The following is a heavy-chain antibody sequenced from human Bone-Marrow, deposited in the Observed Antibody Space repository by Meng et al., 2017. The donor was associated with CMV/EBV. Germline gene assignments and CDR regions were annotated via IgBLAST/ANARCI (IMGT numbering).Heavy chain of an antibody. J-gene: IGHJ4*02. D-gene: IGHD6-13*01. CDR1: GFTFSRNM. V-gene: IGHV3-21*01. Sequence: DATGFTFSRNMINVVHQAPGEGVGWVSYVSRSSDYIYYADSVKGRVTISRDNAKNSLFLQMNSLRVEDTAVYYCARVMTTIADLDYWGQGTLVTVSS. CDR3: ARVMTTIADLDY. CDR2: VSRSSDYI.